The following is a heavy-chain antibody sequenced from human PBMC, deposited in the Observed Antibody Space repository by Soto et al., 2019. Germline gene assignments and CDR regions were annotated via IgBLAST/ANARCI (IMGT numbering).Heavy chain of an antibody. J-gene: IGHJ6*03. D-gene: IGHD2-15*01. CDR2: ISAYNGNT. CDR1: GYTYTSKG. Sequence: ASVKVSCKAPGYTYTSKGICWARHETGKGLEWMGWISAYNGNTNYAQKLQGRVTMTTDTSTSTAYMELRSLRSDDTAVYYCARFDIVVGVAARLLYYDMDVWGKGTTVTVSS. CDR3: ARFDIVVGVAARLLYYDMDV. V-gene: IGHV1-18*01.